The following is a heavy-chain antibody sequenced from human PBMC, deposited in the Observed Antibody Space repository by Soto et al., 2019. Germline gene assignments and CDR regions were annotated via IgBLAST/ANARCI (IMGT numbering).Heavy chain of an antibody. CDR3: ARDSRSGYYLEY. V-gene: IGHV4-30-2*01. Sequence: QLQLQESGSGLVKPSQTLSLTCDVSGDSISSGGYSWNWIRQPPGKGLEWIGYIYPSGGTDYNPFLQRRFTITVDSSNNKFPLTLNSLTAADTAVYYCARDSRSGYYLEYWGQGTLVTVSS. D-gene: IGHD3-22*01. CDR2: IYPSGGT. J-gene: IGHJ4*02. CDR1: GDSISSGGYS.